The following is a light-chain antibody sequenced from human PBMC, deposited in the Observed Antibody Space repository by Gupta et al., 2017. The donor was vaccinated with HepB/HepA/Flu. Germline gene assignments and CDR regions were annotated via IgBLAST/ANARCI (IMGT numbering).Light chain of an antibody. J-gene: IGKJ2*04. Sequence: EIVLTQSPATLSLSPGERATLSCRASQSVSRYLAWYQQKPGQAPRLLISDASNRATGIPARFSGSGSGTDFTLTISSLEPEDFAVYYCQQRSDWPPRCSFGQGTRLEIK. CDR1: QSVSRY. CDR3: QQRSDWPPRCS. V-gene: IGKV3-11*01. CDR2: DAS.